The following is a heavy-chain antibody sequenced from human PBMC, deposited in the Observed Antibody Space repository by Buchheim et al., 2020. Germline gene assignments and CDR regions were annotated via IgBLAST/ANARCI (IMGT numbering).Heavy chain of an antibody. J-gene: IGHJ5*01. CDR2: TRNKAQSYIT. Sequence: EVQLVESGGGLVQPGGSLRLSCAVSGFTLSDHYIDWVRQAPGKGLEWVGRTRNKAQSYITEYAASVKGRFTISRDDSRNSVFLQMNNLEIEDTAVYYCVRWFSGSNDSWGQGTL. V-gene: IGHV3-72*01. D-gene: IGHD1-26*01. CDR1: GFTLSDHY. CDR3: VRWFSGSNDS.